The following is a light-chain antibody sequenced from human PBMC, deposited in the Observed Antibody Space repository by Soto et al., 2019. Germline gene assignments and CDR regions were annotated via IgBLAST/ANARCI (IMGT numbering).Light chain of an antibody. V-gene: IGKV1-5*03. Sequence: DIQMTQSPSTLSASVGDRVTLTCRASQSVSXWLAWYQQKPGKAPKVLIYKASNLESGVPSRFSGSGSGTEFTLTISSLQPDDSATYYCQQYNTFSPYTFGQGTKLEIK. J-gene: IGKJ2*01. CDR3: QQYNTFSPYT. CDR1: QSVSXW. CDR2: KAS.